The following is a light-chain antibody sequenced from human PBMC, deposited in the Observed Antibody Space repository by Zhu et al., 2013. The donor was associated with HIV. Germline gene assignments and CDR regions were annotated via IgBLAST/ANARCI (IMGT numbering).Light chain of an antibody. CDR2: GAS. CDR3: QQYNNAPPLT. Sequence: EIVMTQSPGTLSVSPGERATLSCRASQSVSSNLAWYQQKPGQAPRLLMYGASIRATGIPARFSGSGSGTEFTLTISSLQSEDFAVYYCQQYNNAPPLTFGGGTKVEIK. V-gene: IGKV3D-15*01. CDR1: QSVSSN. J-gene: IGKJ4*01.